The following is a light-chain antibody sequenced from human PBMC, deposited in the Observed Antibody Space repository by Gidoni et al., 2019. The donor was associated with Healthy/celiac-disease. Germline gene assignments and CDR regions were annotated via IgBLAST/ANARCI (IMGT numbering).Light chain of an antibody. CDR1: QSVSSN. CDR3: QQYNNWPPRYT. Sequence: EIVMTQSPATMSVSPGERATLSCRASQSVSSNLAWYQQKPGQAPRLLIYGASTRATGSPARVSGSGSGTEFTLTISSLQSEDFAVYFCQQYNNWPPRYTFGQGTKLEIK. J-gene: IGKJ2*01. V-gene: IGKV3-15*01. CDR2: GAS.